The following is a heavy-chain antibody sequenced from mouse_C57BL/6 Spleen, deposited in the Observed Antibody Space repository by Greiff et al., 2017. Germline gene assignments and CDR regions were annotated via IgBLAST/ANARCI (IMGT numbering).Heavy chain of an antibody. CDR1: GFTFSDYG. CDR3: ARDGDYSNYFDY. J-gene: IGHJ2*01. D-gene: IGHD2-5*01. V-gene: IGHV5-17*01. Sequence: EVKLMESGGGLVKPGGSLKLSCAASGFTFSDYGMHWVRQAPEKGLEWVAYISSGSSTIYYADTVKGRFTISRDNAKNTLFLQMTSLRSEDTAMYYCARDGDYSNYFDYWGQGTTLTVSS. CDR2: ISSGSSTI.